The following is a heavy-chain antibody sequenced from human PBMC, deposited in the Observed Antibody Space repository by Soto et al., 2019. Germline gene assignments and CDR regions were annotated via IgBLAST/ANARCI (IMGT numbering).Heavy chain of an antibody. V-gene: IGHV4-39*01. CDR3: ASGTSYDAPTGFYTNYYMDL. J-gene: IGHJ6*03. CDR2: VCYSGST. CDR1: GDSHY. Sequence: QAQLRESGPGLVKPSETLSLTCTFSGDSHYWVWIRQPPGKGLEWIGSVCYSGSTCSRGTTYYNPSLKSRVTVSVPTSENQLSLNLNFVTAADTAVYYCASGTSYDAPTGFYTNYYMDLWGRGTTVTVSS. D-gene: IGHD3-3*01.